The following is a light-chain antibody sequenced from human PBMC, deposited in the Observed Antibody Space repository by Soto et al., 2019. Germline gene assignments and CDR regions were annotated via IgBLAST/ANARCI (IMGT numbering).Light chain of an antibody. J-gene: IGLJ1*01. CDR3: CSCAGSYYV. CDR1: SRDIGAYDY. V-gene: IGLV2-11*01. CDR2: EVN. Sequence: QSVRTQPRSVSGSPGQSVAIYCTGTSRDIGAYDYVSWYQQHPGKAPKLIISEVNKRPSGVSYRFSGSKSGNTASLTISGLQGEDEADYYCCSCAGSYYVFGAGNKVTV.